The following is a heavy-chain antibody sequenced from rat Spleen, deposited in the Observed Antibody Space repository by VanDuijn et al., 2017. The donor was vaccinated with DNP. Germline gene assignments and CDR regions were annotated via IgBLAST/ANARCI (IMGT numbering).Heavy chain of an antibody. CDR1: GYSITSYY. Sequence: EVQLQESGPGLVKPSQSLSLTCSVTGYSITSYYWSWIREFPGNKMEYIGHISYSGSTNYNPSLKSRFSITRDTSKNQFFLQLNSVTTEDTATYYCARWSRYFDYWGQGVMVTVSS. J-gene: IGHJ2*01. CDR2: ISYSGST. CDR3: ARWSRYFDY. V-gene: IGHV3-1*01.